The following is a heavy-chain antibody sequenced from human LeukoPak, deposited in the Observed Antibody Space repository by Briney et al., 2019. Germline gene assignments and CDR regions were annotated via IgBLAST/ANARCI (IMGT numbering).Heavy chain of an antibody. V-gene: IGHV4-34*01. J-gene: IGHJ4*02. CDR1: GGSFSGYY. CDR2: INHSGST. CDR3: ASRPPFVDPTGY. Sequence: PSETLSLTCAVYGGSFSGYYWSWIRQPPGKGLEWIGEINHSGSTNYNPSLKSRVTISVDTSKNQFSLKLSSVTAADTAVYYCASRPPFVDPTGYWGQGTLVTVSS. D-gene: IGHD3-10*01.